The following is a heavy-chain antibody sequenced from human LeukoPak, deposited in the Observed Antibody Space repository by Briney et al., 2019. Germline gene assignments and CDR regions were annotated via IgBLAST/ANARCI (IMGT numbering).Heavy chain of an antibody. J-gene: IGHJ4*02. V-gene: IGHV3-11*04. D-gene: IGHD2-21*01. CDR1: GFTFSDCN. CDR2: IRSSGSTT. CDR3: ARENSGGGFDY. Sequence: GGSLRLSCAASGFTFSDCNMNRIRQAPGKGLEWLSYIRSSGSTTYYADSVKGRFTISRDNVKNSLYLQMNSLRAEDTAEYYCARENSGGGFDYWGQGTLVTVSS.